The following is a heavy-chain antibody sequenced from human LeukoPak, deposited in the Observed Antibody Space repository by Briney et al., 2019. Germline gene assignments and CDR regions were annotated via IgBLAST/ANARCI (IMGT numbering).Heavy chain of an antibody. CDR2: ISSSSSYI. Sequence: GGSLRPSCAASGFTFSSYAMSWVRQAPGKGLEWVSSISSSSSYIYYADSVKGRFTISRDNAKNSLYLQMNSLRAEDTAVYYCAREACGGGDCYVDYWGQGTLVTVSS. CDR3: AREACGGGDCYVDY. V-gene: IGHV3-21*01. J-gene: IGHJ4*02. D-gene: IGHD2-21*01. CDR1: GFTFSSYA.